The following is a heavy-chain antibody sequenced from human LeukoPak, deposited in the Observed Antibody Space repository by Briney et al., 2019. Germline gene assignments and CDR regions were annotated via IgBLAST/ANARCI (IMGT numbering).Heavy chain of an antibody. D-gene: IGHD3-22*01. Sequence: GASVKVSCKASGGTFSNYAISWVRQAPGQGLEWMGWMNPNSGLTVYAQKFQGRVTITRNTSISTAYMELSSLRSEDTAVYYCAREDYYDSGSNDYWGQGTLVTVSS. CDR1: GGTFSNYA. CDR3: AREDYYDSGSNDY. J-gene: IGHJ4*02. CDR2: MNPNSGLT. V-gene: IGHV1-8*03.